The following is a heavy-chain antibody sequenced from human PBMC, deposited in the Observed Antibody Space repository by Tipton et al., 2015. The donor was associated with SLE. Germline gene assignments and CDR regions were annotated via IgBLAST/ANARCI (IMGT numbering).Heavy chain of an antibody. V-gene: IGHV4-39*01. CDR2: IYYSGST. Sequence: TLSLTCTVSGGSIRSSSYYWGWIRQPPGKGLGWIGSIYYSGSTYYNPSLKSRVTISVDTSKNKFSLKLSSVTAADTAVYYCARQGIVVLFDYWGQGTLVTVSS. J-gene: IGHJ4*02. CDR1: GGSIRSSSYY. D-gene: IGHD2-2*01. CDR3: ARQGIVVLFDY.